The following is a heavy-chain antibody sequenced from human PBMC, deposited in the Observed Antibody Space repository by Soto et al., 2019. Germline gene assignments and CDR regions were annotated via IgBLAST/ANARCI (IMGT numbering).Heavy chain of an antibody. V-gene: IGHV3-66*01. Sequence: EVQLVESGGGLVQPGGSLRLSCAASGFTVSSNYMSWVRQAPGKGLEWVSVIYSGGSRYYAASVKGRFTISRDNSKNTLYLQMNSLRAEDTAVYYCARDRTAYYYGMDVWGQGTTVTVSS. CDR2: IYSGGSR. J-gene: IGHJ6*02. CDR1: GFTVSSNY. D-gene: IGHD2-21*02. CDR3: ARDRTAYYYGMDV.